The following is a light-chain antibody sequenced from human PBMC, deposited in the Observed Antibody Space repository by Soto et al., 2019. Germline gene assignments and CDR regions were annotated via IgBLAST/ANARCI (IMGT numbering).Light chain of an antibody. CDR1: SSDIGAYIY. V-gene: IGLV2-8*01. CDR3: QTFDSSLTISWV. CDR2: EVS. J-gene: IGLJ3*02. Sequence: QSVLTQPPSASGSPGQSVTISCTGTSSDIGAYIYVSWYQQHPGKAPKLMISEVSRRPSGVPERFSGSKSGNTASLTVSGLQADDEAHYYCQTFDSSLTISWVFGGGTKLTVL.